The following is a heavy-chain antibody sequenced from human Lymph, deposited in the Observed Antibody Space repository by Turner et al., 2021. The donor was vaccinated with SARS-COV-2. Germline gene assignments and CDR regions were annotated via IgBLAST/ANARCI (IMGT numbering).Heavy chain of an antibody. V-gene: IGHV3-66*01. D-gene: IGHD3-10*01. CDR3: ARDFREGAFDI. Sequence: EVQLVESGGGLVQPGGSLSPSCAASGITVSSNYVSWVRQAPGKGLEWISDIYSGGSTFYADSVKGRFTISKDKSKNTLYLQMNSLRAEDTAVYYCARDFREGAFDIWGQGTMVTISS. CDR2: IYSGGST. CDR1: GITVSSNY. J-gene: IGHJ3*02.